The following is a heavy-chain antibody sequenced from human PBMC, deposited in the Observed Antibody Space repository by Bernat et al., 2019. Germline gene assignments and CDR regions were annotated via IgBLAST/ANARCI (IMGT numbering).Heavy chain of an antibody. J-gene: IGHJ6*02. D-gene: IGHD3-3*01. CDR3: ASARPRTGIFGGMDV. CDR2: IIPTFGTA. V-gene: IGHV1-69*12. Sequence: QVQLVQSGAEVKKPGSSVKVSCKASGGTFSSYAISWVRQAPGQGLEWMGGIIPTFGTANYAQKFQGRVTITANESTSTAYMELGSLRSEDTAVYYCASARPRTGIFGGMDVWGQGTTVTVSS. CDR1: GGTFSSYA.